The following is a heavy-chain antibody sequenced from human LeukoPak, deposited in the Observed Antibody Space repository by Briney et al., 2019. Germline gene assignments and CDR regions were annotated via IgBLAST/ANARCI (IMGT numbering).Heavy chain of an antibody. CDR1: GGSISSYY. J-gene: IGHJ4*02. CDR2: IYYSGST. CDR3: ARVKSSGFYFDY. Sequence: PSETLSLTCTVSGGSISSYYWSWIRQPPGKGLEWIGYIYYSGSTNYNPSLKSRVTISVDTSKNQFSLKLSSVTAAHTAVYYCARVKSSGFYFDYWGQGTLVTVSS. V-gene: IGHV4-59*01. D-gene: IGHD6-19*01.